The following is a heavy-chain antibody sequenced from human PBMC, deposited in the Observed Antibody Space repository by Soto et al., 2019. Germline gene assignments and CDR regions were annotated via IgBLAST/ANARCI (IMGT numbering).Heavy chain of an antibody. V-gene: IGHV4-39*01. CDR2: IYYSGST. D-gene: IGHD3-16*02. J-gene: IGHJ4*02. Sequence: QLQLQESGPGLVKPSETLSLTCTVSGGSISSSSYYWGWIRQPPGKGLEWIGSIYYSGSTDHNPSLTLRVTISVDTSKKQFSLTLSSVTAADTAVYYCARTYYDYVWGSYRHDYWGQGTLVTVSS. CDR1: GGSISSSSYY. CDR3: ARTYYDYVWGSYRHDY.